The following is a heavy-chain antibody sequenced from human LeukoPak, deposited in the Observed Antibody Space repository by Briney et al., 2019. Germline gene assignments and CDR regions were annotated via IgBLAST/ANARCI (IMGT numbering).Heavy chain of an antibody. CDR3: PSPPAYVTSL. J-gene: IGHJ4*02. V-gene: IGHV1-2*02. Sequence: VASVTVSCKASGYTFTGYYIHEVRQAPGQGLEWMGWINPNSGGTNYAQKFQGRVPMTRETSINTGYMELSRLRSDDTASYYWPSPPAYVTSLWGQGTLVTVSS. CDR1: GYTFTGYY. CDR2: INPNSGGT. D-gene: IGHD2-21*02.